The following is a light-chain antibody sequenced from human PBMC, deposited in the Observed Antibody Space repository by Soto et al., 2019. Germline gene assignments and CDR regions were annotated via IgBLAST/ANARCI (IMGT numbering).Light chain of an antibody. J-gene: IGKJ1*01. CDR2: GAS. Sequence: EIVMTQSPATLSVSPGERATLSCRASQSVSSNLAWYQQKPGQDPRLRIYGASTRATDITARFSGSGSGTEFTLTISSLQSEDFAVYSYQQYNNWPPSTFGQGTKVEIK. V-gene: IGKV3-15*01. CDR3: QQYNNWPPST. CDR1: QSVSSN.